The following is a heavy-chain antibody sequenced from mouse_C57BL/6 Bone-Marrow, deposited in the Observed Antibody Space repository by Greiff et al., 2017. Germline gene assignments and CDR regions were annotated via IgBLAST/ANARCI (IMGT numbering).Heavy chain of an antibody. J-gene: IGHJ3*01. CDR2: IYPYDSET. V-gene: IGHV1-61*01. D-gene: IGHD2-4*01. CDR3: ATLGYDYGGFAY. CDR1: GYTFTSYW. Sequence: QVQLKESGAELVRPGSSVKLSCKASGYTFTSYWMDWVKQRPGQGLEWIGNIYPYDSETQYNQKFKDKATLTVDKSSSTAYMQLSSLTSEDSAVYYCATLGYDYGGFAYWGQGTLVTVSA.